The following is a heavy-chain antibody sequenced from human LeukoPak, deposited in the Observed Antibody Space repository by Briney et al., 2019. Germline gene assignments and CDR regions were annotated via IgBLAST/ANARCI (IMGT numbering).Heavy chain of an antibody. J-gene: IGHJ4*02. D-gene: IGHD2-21*02. CDR1: GFTFSSYG. Sequence: PGGSLRLSCAASGFTFSSYGMHWVRQAPGKGLEWVAVIWYDGSNKYYADSVKGRFTISRDNSKNTLYLQMNSLRAEDTAVYYCAMLGDTPDHWGQGTLVTVSS. CDR2: IWYDGSNK. V-gene: IGHV3-33*01. CDR3: AMLGDTPDH.